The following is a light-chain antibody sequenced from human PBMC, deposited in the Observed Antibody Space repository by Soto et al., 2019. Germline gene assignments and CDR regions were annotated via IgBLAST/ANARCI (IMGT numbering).Light chain of an antibody. CDR3: CSLTTSHTYV. CDR1: SSDIGHYDY. Sequence: QSALNQPASLSGAPGQSITISCTGTSSDIGHYDYVSWYQQHPGKAPKLMIYHVTYRPSGVSNRYSGSKSGNSASLTISGLQADDEADYYCCSLTTSHTYVFGSGTKVTVL. CDR2: HVT. J-gene: IGLJ1*01. V-gene: IGLV2-14*03.